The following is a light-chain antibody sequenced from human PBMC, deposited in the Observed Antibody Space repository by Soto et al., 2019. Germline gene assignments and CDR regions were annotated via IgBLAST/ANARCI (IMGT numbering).Light chain of an antibody. Sequence: DIEVTQSPLSLPVTPGEPASISCKSSQSLLQSSGYNYLDWYLQKPGQSPQLVIYRGSNRAPGFPDRISGSGSGTDFTLRISRVEAEDVGVYYYMQALETVWTFGQGTKVEIK. J-gene: IGKJ1*01. CDR2: RGS. V-gene: IGKV2-28*01. CDR1: QSLLQSSGYNY. CDR3: MQALETVWT.